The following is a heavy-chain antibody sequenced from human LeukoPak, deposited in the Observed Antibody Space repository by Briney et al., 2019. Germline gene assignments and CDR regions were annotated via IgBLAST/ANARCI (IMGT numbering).Heavy chain of an antibody. J-gene: IGHJ4*02. CDR2: ISVKYNRT. CDR3: AKQRSEVPVAASNY. Sequence: GGSLRLSRAASGFTFSTYAVSWVRQAPGKGLEWVSGISVKYNRTYYADSVEGRFTISRDISKNTLYLQMNSLRAEDTAIYYCAKQRSEVPVAASNYWGQGTLVTVSS. V-gene: IGHV3-23*01. CDR1: GFTFSTYA. D-gene: IGHD2-2*01.